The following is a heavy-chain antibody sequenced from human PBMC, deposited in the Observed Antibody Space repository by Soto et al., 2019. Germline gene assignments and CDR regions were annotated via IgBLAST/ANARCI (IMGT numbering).Heavy chain of an antibody. D-gene: IGHD5-12*01. CDR3: AKDFSGYEGY. CDR2: ISWNSGSI. Sequence: EVQLVESGGGLVQPGRSLRLSCAASGFTFDDYAMHWVRQAPGKGLEWVSGISWNSGSIGYADSVKGRFTISRDNAKNSLYLQMNSLRAEDTALYYCAKDFSGYEGYWGQGTLVTVSS. V-gene: IGHV3-9*01. CDR1: GFTFDDYA. J-gene: IGHJ4*02.